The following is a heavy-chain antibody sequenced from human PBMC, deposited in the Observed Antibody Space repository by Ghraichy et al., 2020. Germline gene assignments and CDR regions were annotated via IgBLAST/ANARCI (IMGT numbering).Heavy chain of an antibody. CDR2: VNPNGGGT. Sequence: KVSCKASGYTFTAYYMHWVRHAPGQGLEWVGWVNPNGGGTNYAQKFQGRVTMTRDMSISTVYMELSSLRNDDTAIYYCARARGITMVRGADYWGQGTLVTVSS. CDR1: GYTFTAYY. D-gene: IGHD3-10*01. J-gene: IGHJ4*02. V-gene: IGHV1-2*02. CDR3: ARARGITMVRGADY.